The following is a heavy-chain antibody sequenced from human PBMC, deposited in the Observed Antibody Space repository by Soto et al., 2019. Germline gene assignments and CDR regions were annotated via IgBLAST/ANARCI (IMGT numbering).Heavy chain of an antibody. J-gene: IGHJ4*02. V-gene: IGHV4-34*01. CDR3: ARGLNDSSGYYWTYFDY. CDR2: INHSGST. D-gene: IGHD3-22*01. Sequence: SETLSLTCAVYGGSFSGYYWSWIRQPPGKGLEWIGEINHSGSTNYNPSLKSRVTISVDTSKNQFSLKLSSVTAADTAVYYCARGLNDSSGYYWTYFDYWGQGTLVTVSS. CDR1: GGSFSGYY.